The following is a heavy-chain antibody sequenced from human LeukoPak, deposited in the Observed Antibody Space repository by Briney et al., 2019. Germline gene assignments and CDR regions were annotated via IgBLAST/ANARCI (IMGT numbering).Heavy chain of an antibody. D-gene: IGHD3-10*01. CDR3: AKDNTYYYGSGSYFGD. CDR1: GFTVSSNY. CDR2: ISWNSGSI. V-gene: IGHV3-9*01. Sequence: GGSLRLSCAASGFTVSSNYMSWVRQAPGKGLEWVSGISWNSGSIGYADSVKGRFTISRDNAKNSLYLQMNSLRAEDTALYYCAKDNTYYYGSGSYFGDWGQGTLVTVSS. J-gene: IGHJ4*02.